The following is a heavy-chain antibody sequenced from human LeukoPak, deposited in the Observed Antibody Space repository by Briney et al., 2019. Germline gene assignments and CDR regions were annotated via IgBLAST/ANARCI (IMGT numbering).Heavy chain of an antibody. J-gene: IGHJ3*02. CDR3: ARGMGVVVPAAFI. V-gene: IGHV1-69*10. Sequence: SVKVSCTASGGTFSSYTISWVRQAPGQGLEWVGGIIPILGIANYAQKFQGRVTPSPDKSPRTPSMELSSLRSEDTAVYYCARGMGVVVPAAFIWGQGTMVTVSS. D-gene: IGHD2-2*01. CDR1: GGTFSSYT. CDR2: IIPILGIA.